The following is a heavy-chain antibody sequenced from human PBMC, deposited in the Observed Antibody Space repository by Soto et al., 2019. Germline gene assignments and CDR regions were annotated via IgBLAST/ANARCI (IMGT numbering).Heavy chain of an antibody. D-gene: IGHD3-10*01. J-gene: IGHJ5*02. V-gene: IGHV3-23*01. CDR2: ISGSGGST. Sequence: PGGALRRSCAASGFTFSSYAMSWVRQAPGKGLEWVSAISGSGGSTYYADSVKGRFTISRDNSRSTLYLQMNSLRAEDTAVYYCAKEGFGELSPWFDPWGQGTLVTVSS. CDR1: GFTFSSYA. CDR3: AKEGFGELSPWFDP.